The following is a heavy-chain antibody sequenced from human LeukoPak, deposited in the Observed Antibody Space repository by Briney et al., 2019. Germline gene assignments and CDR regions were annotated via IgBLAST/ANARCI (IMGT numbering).Heavy chain of an antibody. J-gene: IGHJ6*03. CDR2: ISSSGSTI. CDR1: GFTFSDYY. CDR3: ARGQDIVVVYGYYMDV. D-gene: IGHD2-2*01. Sequence: GGSLRLSCAASGFTFSDYYMSWIRQAPGKGLEWVSYISSSGSTIYYADSVKGRFTISRDNAKNSLYLQMNSLRAEDTAVYYCARGQDIVVVYGYYMDVWGKGTTVTVSS. V-gene: IGHV3-11*01.